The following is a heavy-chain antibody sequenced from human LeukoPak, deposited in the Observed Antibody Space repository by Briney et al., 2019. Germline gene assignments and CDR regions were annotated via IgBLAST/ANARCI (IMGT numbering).Heavy chain of an antibody. CDR2: IYHSGST. J-gene: IGHJ6*03. D-gene: IGHD3-22*01. Sequence: KPSETLSLTCTVSGYSISSGYYWGWIRQPPGKGLEWIGSIYHSGSTYYNPSLKSRVTISVDTSKNQFSLKLSSVTAADTAVYYCTRGSIAYYCMDVWGKGTTVTISS. V-gene: IGHV4-38-2*02. CDR1: GYSISSGYY. CDR3: TRGSIAYYCMDV.